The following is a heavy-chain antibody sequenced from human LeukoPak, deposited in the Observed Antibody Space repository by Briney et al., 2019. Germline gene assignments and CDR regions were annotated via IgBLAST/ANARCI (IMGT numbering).Heavy chain of an antibody. Sequence: GGSLRLSCAASGFTFSDYYMSWIRQAPGKGLEWVSYISGSSTYTNYADSVKGRFTISRDNAKNTLYLQMNSLKTEDTAVYYCTTETQWELPFYFQHWGQGTLVTVSS. CDR2: ISGSSTYT. D-gene: IGHD1-26*01. CDR3: TTETQWELPFYFQH. V-gene: IGHV3-11*05. CDR1: GFTFSDYY. J-gene: IGHJ1*01.